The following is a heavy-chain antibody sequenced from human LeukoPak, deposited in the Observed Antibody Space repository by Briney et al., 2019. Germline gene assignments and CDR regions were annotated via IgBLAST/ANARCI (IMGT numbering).Heavy chain of an antibody. D-gene: IGHD2-15*01. J-gene: IGHJ4*02. CDR3: AKGSADARPYYFDY. V-gene: IGHV3-23*01. CDR2: IFDSGAPS. CDR1: GFSFGRHA. Sequence: GGSLRLSCVASGFSFGRHAMTWVRQAPGKGLEWVSSIFDSGAPSYYADSVQGRFTISRDNSKNTLYLQMNSLRAEDTAIYYCAKGSADARPYYFDYWGQGSLVTVSS.